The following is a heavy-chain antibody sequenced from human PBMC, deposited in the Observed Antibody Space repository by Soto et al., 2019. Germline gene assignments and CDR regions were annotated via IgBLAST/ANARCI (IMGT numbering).Heavy chain of an antibody. CDR1: GYTFITYF. V-gene: IGHV1-46*03. CDR3: ARSYISSSYWFDP. Sequence: ASVKVSCKASGYTFITYFMHWGRQAPGQGLEWMGVINPSRGTTTYAQKFQDRVTMTRDTSASTVYMELSSLRSEDTAMYYCARSYISSSYWFDPWGRGTLVTVSS. J-gene: IGHJ5*02. CDR2: INPSRGTT. D-gene: IGHD6-6*01.